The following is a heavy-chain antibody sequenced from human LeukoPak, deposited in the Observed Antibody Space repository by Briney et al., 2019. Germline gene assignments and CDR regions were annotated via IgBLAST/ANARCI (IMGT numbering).Heavy chain of an antibody. Sequence: PSETLSLTCTVSGGSLSSYYGSWIRQPPGKGLEWIGYTYYSGSTNYNPSLKSRVTISVDTSKNQFSLKLSSVTAADTAVYYCARVYCSSTSCYGFDYWGQGTLVTVSS. CDR3: ARVYCSSTSCYGFDY. V-gene: IGHV4-59*01. CDR2: TYYSGST. D-gene: IGHD2-2*01. J-gene: IGHJ4*02. CDR1: GGSLSSYY.